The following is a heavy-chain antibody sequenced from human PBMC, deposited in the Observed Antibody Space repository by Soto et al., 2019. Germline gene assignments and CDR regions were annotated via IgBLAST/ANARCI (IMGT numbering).Heavy chain of an antibody. CDR3: AKGLYASGWSFLDY. CDR2: LSYDGSNK. V-gene: IGHV3-30*18. Sequence: QVQLVESGGGVVQPGRSLRLSCAASGFMFSSYGMHWVRQAPGKGLEWVALLSYDGSNKYYADSVKGRFTISRDNSKNTLYLQRNSLRAEDTAVYYCAKGLYASGWSFLDYWGQGTLGTVSS. J-gene: IGHJ4*02. D-gene: IGHD6-19*01. CDR1: GFMFSSYG.